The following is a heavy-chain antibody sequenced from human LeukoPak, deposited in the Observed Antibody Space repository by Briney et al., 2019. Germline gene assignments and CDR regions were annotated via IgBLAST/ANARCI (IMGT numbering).Heavy chain of an antibody. J-gene: IGHJ6*03. CDR1: GFTFDDYA. Sequence: GRSLRLSCAASGFTFDDYAMHWARQAPGKGLEWVSGISWNSGSIGYADSVKGRFTISRDNAKNSLYLQMNSLRAEDTAVYYCARDLGYSYGPYYMDVWGKGTTVTVSS. D-gene: IGHD5-18*01. CDR3: ARDLGYSYGPYYMDV. V-gene: IGHV3-9*01. CDR2: ISWNSGSI.